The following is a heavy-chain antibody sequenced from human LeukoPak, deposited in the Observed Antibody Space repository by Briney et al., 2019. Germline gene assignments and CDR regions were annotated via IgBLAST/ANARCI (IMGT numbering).Heavy chain of an antibody. Sequence: VSCEASGYTFASYDINWVRPATGQGXXWRGWMNPNSGNTGYAQKFQGRVTMPRNPSISTAYMELSSLRSEDTAVYYCARGHSSSWDRPLIALYDYWGQGTLVTVSS. J-gene: IGHJ4*02. V-gene: IGHV1-8*01. CDR1: GYTFASYD. CDR2: MNPNSGNT. CDR3: ARGHSSSWDRPLIALYDY. D-gene: IGHD6-13*01.